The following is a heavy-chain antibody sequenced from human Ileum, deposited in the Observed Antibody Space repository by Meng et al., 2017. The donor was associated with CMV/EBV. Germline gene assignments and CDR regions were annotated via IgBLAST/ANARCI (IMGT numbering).Heavy chain of an antibody. CDR1: GFTFSTYS. Sequence: GESLKISCATSGFTFSTYSMNWVRQAPGKGLEWVSSMSSSSRHIYYPDSLKGRITISRDNAKNSLYLQMNSLRVEDTAVYYCARGRHGYYDCWSDYSGAGYFFYGLDVWGQGTTVTVSS. V-gene: IGHV3-21*01. CDR2: MSSSSRHI. J-gene: IGHJ6*02. D-gene: IGHD3-3*01. CDR3: ARGRHGYYDCWSDYSGAGYFFYGLDV.